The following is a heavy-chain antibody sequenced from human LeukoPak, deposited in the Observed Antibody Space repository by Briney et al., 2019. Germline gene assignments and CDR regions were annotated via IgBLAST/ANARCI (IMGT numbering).Heavy chain of an antibody. D-gene: IGHD2-2*01. V-gene: IGHV1-46*01. CDR2: INPSGGST. Sequence: SVKVSCKSSGYTFTSYYMHLVRQPPAQGLEWMGIINPSGGSTGYAQKFQGRVNMTSDMSTSTVYMELSSLRSEDTAVYYCARDGYVVVPAAMPATPCYYIRGHYYYYYMDVWGKGTTVTVSS. CDR1: GYTFTSYY. J-gene: IGHJ6*03. CDR3: ARDGYVVVPAAMPATPCYYIRGHYYYYYMDV.